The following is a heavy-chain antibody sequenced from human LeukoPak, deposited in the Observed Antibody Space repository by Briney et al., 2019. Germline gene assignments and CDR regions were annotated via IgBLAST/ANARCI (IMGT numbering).Heavy chain of an antibody. Sequence: ASVKVSCKASGYTFTSYGISWVRQAPGQGLEWMGWISAYNGNTNYAQKLQGRVTMPTDTSTSTAYMELRSLRSDDTAVYYCARTTVGNWNYGGGFWFDPWGQGTLVTVSS. D-gene: IGHD1-7*01. CDR2: ISAYNGNT. V-gene: IGHV1-18*01. J-gene: IGHJ5*02. CDR1: GYTFTSYG. CDR3: ARTTVGNWNYGGGFWFDP.